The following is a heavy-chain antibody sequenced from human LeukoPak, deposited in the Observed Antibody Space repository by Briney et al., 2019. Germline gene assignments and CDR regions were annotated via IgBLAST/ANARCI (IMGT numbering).Heavy chain of an antibody. CDR1: GFTFRSFA. Sequence: GGSLRLSCAVSGFTFRSFAMSRVRQAPGKGLEWVSAISGSGGSTYYADSVKGRFTISRDNSKNTLYLQMNSLRSEDTAVYYCTKRFVSNGDYVAGEDYYYYYGMDVWGQGTTVTVSS. D-gene: IGHD4-17*01. CDR3: TKRFVSNGDYVAGEDYYYYYGMDV. V-gene: IGHV3-23*01. J-gene: IGHJ6*02. CDR2: ISGSGGST.